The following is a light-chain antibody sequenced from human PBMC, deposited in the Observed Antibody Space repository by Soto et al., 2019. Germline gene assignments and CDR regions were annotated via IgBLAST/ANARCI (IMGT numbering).Light chain of an antibody. CDR2: LGS. CDR1: QSLLHSNGYNY. Sequence: DIVMTQSPLSLPVTPGEPASISCRSSQSLLHSNGYNYLDWYLQKPGQSPQLLIYLGSNRASGVPDRFSGSGSGTDFTRKISRVEAEDVGVYYCMQAIQTPRWTFGQGTKVEIK. V-gene: IGKV2-28*01. CDR3: MQAIQTPRWT. J-gene: IGKJ1*01.